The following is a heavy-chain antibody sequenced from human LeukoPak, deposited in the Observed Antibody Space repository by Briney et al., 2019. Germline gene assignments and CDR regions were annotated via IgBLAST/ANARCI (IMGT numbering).Heavy chain of an antibody. Sequence: PSETLSLTCIVSGDSISSYNWTWIRQPAGKGLEYIGRFYTNGSTNYNPSLKSRVSMSIDTSKNQFSLKLSSVTAADTAVYYCAREGGVDSSSWSGYYYYYMDVWGKGTTVTVSS. CDR1: GDSISSYN. CDR2: FYTNGST. J-gene: IGHJ6*03. V-gene: IGHV4-4*07. D-gene: IGHD6-13*01. CDR3: AREGGVDSSSWSGYYYYYMDV.